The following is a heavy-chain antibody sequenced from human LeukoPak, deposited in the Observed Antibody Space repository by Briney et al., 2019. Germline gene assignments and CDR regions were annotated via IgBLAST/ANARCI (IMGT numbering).Heavy chain of an antibody. Sequence: GGSLRLSCAASGFTFSSYAMSWVRQAPGKGLEWVSAISGSGGSTYYADSVKGRFTISRDNSKNTLYLQMNSLRAEDTAVYYCANSRAMIVVVIPPRYWGQGTLVTVSS. D-gene: IGHD3-22*01. J-gene: IGHJ4*02. CDR1: GFTFSSYA. V-gene: IGHV3-23*01. CDR3: ANSRAMIVVVIPPRY. CDR2: ISGSGGST.